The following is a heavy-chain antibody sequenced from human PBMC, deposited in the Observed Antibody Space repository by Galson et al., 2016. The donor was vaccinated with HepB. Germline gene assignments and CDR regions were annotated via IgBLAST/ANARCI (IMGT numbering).Heavy chain of an antibody. CDR2: ISASNDNT. V-gene: IGHV1-18*01. CDR3: AREGGGTDYGTNFCYFGV. D-gene: IGHD4/OR15-4a*01. Sequence: SVKVSCKASGYNFTNYGISWVRQAPGQGLEWMGWISASNDNTNYAQKFQGRVFMTTDTSTNTAYMELRSLTSDDTAVYYCAREGGGTDYGTNFCYFGVWGLGTLVTVSS. J-gene: IGHJ2*01. CDR1: GYNFTNYG.